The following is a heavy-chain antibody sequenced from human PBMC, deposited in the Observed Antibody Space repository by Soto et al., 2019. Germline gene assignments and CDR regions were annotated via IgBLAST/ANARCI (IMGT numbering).Heavy chain of an antibody. CDR3: ARAPTGSHAARPYYYYGMDV. CDR2: IWYDGSNK. CDR1: GFTFSSYG. V-gene: IGHV3-33*01. D-gene: IGHD6-6*01. Sequence: GGSLRLSCAASGFTFSSYGMHWVRQAPGKGLEWVAVIWYDGSNKYYADSVKGRFTISRDNSKNTLYLQMNSLRAEDTAVYYCARAPTGSHAARPYYYYGMDVWGQGTTVTVSS. J-gene: IGHJ6*02.